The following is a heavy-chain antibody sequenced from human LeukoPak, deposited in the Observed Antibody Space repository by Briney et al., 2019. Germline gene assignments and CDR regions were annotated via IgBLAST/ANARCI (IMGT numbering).Heavy chain of an antibody. V-gene: IGHV4-34*01. J-gene: IGHJ4*02. CDR1: GGSFSGYY. CDR2: INHSGST. D-gene: IGHD1-26*01. CDR3: ARGGNKGATAPDTGQYYFDY. Sequence: SETLSLTCAVYGGSFSGYYWSWIRQPPGKGLEWIGGINHSGSTNYNPSLKSRVTISVDTSKNQFSLKLSSVTAADTAVYYCARGGNKGATAPDTGQYYFDYWGQGTLVTVSS.